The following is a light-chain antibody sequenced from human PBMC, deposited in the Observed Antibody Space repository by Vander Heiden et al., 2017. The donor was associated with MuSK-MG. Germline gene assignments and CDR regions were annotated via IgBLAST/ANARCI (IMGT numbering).Light chain of an antibody. V-gene: IGLV3-19*01. J-gene: IGLJ2*01. CDR3: NSRDGSGSMV. Sequence: SSELPQDPAVSVALGQTVRITCQGDSLRSYYATWYQQRPGQAPVLVIYGENSRPSGIPARFSGSTSGNTASLTVTGAQAEDEADYYCNSRDGSGSMVFGGGTKLTVL. CDR2: GEN. CDR1: SLRSYY.